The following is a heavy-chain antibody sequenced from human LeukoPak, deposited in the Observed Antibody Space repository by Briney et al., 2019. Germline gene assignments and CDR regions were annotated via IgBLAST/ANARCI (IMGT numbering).Heavy chain of an antibody. CDR1: GFTFSSYA. D-gene: IGHD3-10*01. CDR3: ARNSGGRRYYFTE. CDR2: ISGSGGSA. V-gene: IGHV3-23*01. Sequence: GGSLRLSCAASGFTFSSYAMSWVRQAPGKGLEWVSAISGSGGSAYYADSVKGRFTISRDNSKNTLYLQMNSLRAEDTAVYYCARNSGGRRYYFTEWGQGTLVTVSS. J-gene: IGHJ4*02.